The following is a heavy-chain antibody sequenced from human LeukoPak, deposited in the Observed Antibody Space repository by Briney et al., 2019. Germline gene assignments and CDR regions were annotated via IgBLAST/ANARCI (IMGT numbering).Heavy chain of an antibody. CDR2: IYYSGST. Sequence: PSETLSLTCTVSGGSISSYYWSWIRQPPGKGLDWIGYIYYSGSTNYNPSLKSRVTISVDTSKNQFSLKLSSVTAADTAVYYCARRGYSSYFDYWGQGTLVTVSS. V-gene: IGHV4-59*01. CDR3: ARRGYSSYFDY. D-gene: IGHD5-18*01. J-gene: IGHJ4*02. CDR1: GGSISSYY.